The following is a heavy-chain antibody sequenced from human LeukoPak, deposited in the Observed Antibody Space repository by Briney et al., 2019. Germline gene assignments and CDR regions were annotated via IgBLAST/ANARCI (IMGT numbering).Heavy chain of an antibody. Sequence: PGGSLRLSCAASGFTFSNYNMNWVRQAPGKGLEWVLVIYSGGSTYYADSVKGRFTISRDNSKNTLYLQMNSLRAEDTAVYYCARGSNWAFDIWGQGTMVTVSS. CDR2: IYSGGST. CDR3: ARGSNWAFDI. J-gene: IGHJ3*02. CDR1: GFTFSNYN. D-gene: IGHD6-13*01. V-gene: IGHV3-66*01.